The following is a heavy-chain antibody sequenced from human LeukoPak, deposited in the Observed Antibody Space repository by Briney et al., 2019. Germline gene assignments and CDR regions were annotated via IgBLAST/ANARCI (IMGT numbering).Heavy chain of an antibody. V-gene: IGHV3-48*01. CDR2: ISKNLVTI. J-gene: IGHJ4*02. Sequence: GGSLRLSCAASRFALSDYSVNWVRQAPGKGLEWVSYISKNLVTIYYADSVKGRFTISRDNAKNSVCLQMDSLRAEDTAVYYCARDGGLSYEIDYWGQGTLVTVS. CDR3: ARDGGLSYEIDY. CDR1: RFALSDYS. D-gene: IGHD5-18*01.